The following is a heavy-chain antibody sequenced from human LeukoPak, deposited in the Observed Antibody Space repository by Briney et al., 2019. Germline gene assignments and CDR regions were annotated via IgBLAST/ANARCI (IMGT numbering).Heavy chain of an antibody. J-gene: IGHJ4*02. D-gene: IGHD6-13*01. Sequence: GGSLRLSCAASGFTFSSYSMNWVRQAPGKGLEWVSYISSSSSTIYYADSVKGRFTISRDNAKNSLYLQMNSLRAEDTAVYYCARDLGGSSSYFDYWGQGTLVTVSS. CDR2: ISSSSSTI. V-gene: IGHV3-48*01. CDR3: ARDLGGSSSYFDY. CDR1: GFTFSSYS.